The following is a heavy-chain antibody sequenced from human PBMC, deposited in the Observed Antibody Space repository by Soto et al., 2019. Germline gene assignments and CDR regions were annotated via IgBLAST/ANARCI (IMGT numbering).Heavy chain of an antibody. D-gene: IGHD2-2*01. Sequence: GGSLRLSCAASGFTFSSYGMHWVRQAPGKGLEWVAVISYDGSNKYYADSVKGRFTISRDNSKNTLYPQMNSLRAEDTAVYYCAKVRSSSCSSTSCYSCWFDPWGQGTLVTVSS. V-gene: IGHV3-30*18. CDR3: AKVRSSSCSSTSCYSCWFDP. CDR1: GFTFSSYG. CDR2: ISYDGSNK. J-gene: IGHJ5*02.